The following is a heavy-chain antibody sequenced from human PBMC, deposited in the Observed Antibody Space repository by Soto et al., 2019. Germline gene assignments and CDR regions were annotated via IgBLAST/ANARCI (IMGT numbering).Heavy chain of an antibody. Sequence: QVQLQQWGAGLVKPSETLSLSFGGYCQSFCGYFWAWVRQPPGKGLGGIGEINESGSTYYNPSLKSRVTISTDTSKNQFSLKLSSVSAADTAAYFCARGSGIVALPGELEDVKYDYWGQGTLVNVSS. CDR1: CQSFCGYF. V-gene: IGHV4-34*01. D-gene: IGHD1-1*01. CDR2: INESGST. CDR3: ARGSGIVALPGELEDVKYDY. J-gene: IGHJ4*02.